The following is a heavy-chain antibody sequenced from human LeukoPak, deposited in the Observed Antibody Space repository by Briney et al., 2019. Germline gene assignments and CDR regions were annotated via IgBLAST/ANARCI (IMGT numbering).Heavy chain of an antibody. V-gene: IGHV4-59*08. CDR1: GGSISSFY. D-gene: IGHD3-3*01. J-gene: IGHJ6*03. Sequence: SETLSPTCTVSGGSISSFYWSWIRQPPGKGLEWIGYISYSGNTNYNPSLKSRVTISVDTSKNQLSLKLSSVTAADTAVYYCARPYYDFWSGYPGYMDVWGKGTTVTVSS. CDR2: ISYSGNT. CDR3: ARPYYDFWSGYPGYMDV.